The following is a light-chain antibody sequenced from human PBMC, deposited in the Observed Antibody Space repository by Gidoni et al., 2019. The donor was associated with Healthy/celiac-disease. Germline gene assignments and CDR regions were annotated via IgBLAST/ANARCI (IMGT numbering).Light chain of an antibody. CDR2: QDS. CDR3: QAWDSSTVV. Sequence: SYELTQPPSVYVSPGQTASITGSGDKLGDKYACWYQQKPGQSPVIVIYQDSKRPSGIPERFSGSNSGNTATLTISGTQAMDEADYYCQAWDSSTVVFGGGTKLTVL. J-gene: IGLJ2*01. CDR1: KLGDKY. V-gene: IGLV3-1*01.